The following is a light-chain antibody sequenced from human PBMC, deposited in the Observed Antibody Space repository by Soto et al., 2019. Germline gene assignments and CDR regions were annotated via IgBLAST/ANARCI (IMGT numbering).Light chain of an antibody. CDR2: DAS. J-gene: IGKJ5*01. Sequence: DIVLTQSPSTLSLSPGDRATLSCRASQSVSSNLAWYQQKPGQAPRLLIYDASNRATGIPARFSGSGSGTDFTLTISTREPADFAVYYCQQRSSWPPITFGQGTRLEIK. V-gene: IGKV3-11*01. CDR1: QSVSSN. CDR3: QQRSSWPPIT.